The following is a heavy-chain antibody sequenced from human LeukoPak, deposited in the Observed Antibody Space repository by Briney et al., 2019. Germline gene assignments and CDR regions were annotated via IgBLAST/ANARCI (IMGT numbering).Heavy chain of an antibody. CDR1: GESLNSYY. V-gene: IGHV4-34*01. CDR2: IYESGTT. CDR3: ARGAWATRLGS. Sequence: SETLSLTCAVYGESLNSYYWSCVRQPPGEGLEWIGEIYESGTTKYNPSLKSRVTISMVPPKQQFSLSLNSVTAADTAVYYCARGAWATRLGSWGLGTPVIVSS. J-gene: IGHJ4*02. D-gene: IGHD2-15*01.